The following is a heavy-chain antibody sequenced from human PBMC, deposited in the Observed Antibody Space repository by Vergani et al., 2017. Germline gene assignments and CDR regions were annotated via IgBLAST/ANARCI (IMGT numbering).Heavy chain of an antibody. CDR2: IYYSGST. D-gene: IGHD6-13*01. CDR1: GGSISSGGYY. Sequence: QVQLQESGPGLVKPSQTLPLTCTVSGGSISSGGYYWSWIRQHPGKGLGWIGYIYYSGSTYYNPSLKSRVTISVDTSKNQFSLKLSSVTAADTAVYYCARDRGAAAERMGYYDYNMDVWGKGTTVTVSS. CDR3: ARDRGAAAERMGYYDYNMDV. J-gene: IGHJ6*03. V-gene: IGHV4-31*03.